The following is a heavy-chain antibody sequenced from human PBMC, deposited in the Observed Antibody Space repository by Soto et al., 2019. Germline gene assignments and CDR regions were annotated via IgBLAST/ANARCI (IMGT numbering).Heavy chain of an antibody. D-gene: IGHD3-16*01. J-gene: IGHJ4*02. Sequence: QVQLVESGGGVVQPGRSLRLSCAASGFIFSSHVMHWVGQAPGKGLEWVTLISSDGNNKYYADSVKGRFTISRDNSKNTLYLQMNSLRAEDTAVYYCARDLNWVLDYWGQGALVTVSS. CDR1: GFIFSSHV. CDR2: ISSDGNNK. V-gene: IGHV3-30-3*01. CDR3: ARDLNWVLDY.